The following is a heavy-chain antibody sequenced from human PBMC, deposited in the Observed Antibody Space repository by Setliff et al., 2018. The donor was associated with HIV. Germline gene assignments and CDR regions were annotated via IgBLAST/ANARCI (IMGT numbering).Heavy chain of an antibody. CDR2: IYQSGTT. CDR3: EAATVGQTGYYGIDV. D-gene: IGHD1-26*01. CDR1: GYSISIGYY. Sequence: PSETLSLTCAVSGYSISIGYYWGWIRQPPGKGLEWIGNIYQSGTTFYNASLRSRVTMSVDTSKNQFSLKLNFVTAADTAVYYCEAATVGQTGYYGIDVWGQGTAVTVSS. V-gene: IGHV4-38-2*01. J-gene: IGHJ6*02.